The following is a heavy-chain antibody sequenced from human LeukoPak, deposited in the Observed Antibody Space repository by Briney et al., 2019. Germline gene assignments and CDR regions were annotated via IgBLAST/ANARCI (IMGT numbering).Heavy chain of an antibody. J-gene: IGHJ4*02. CDR2: ISWDGGTT. CDR1: GFTFDDYT. D-gene: IGHD3-10*01. Sequence: GGSLRLSCAASGFTFDDYTMYWVRQAPGKGLEWVSLISWDGGTTYYADSVKGRFTISRDNSKNSLYLQMNSLRTEDTALYYCAKGKNTGSYLSHVDYWGQGTLVTVSS. CDR3: AKGKNTGSYLSHVDY. V-gene: IGHV3-43*01.